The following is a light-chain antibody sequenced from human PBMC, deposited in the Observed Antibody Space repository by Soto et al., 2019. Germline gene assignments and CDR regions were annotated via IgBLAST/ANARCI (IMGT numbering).Light chain of an antibody. V-gene: IGKV3-11*01. Sequence: EKMLKHSPASLSLSPGERATLSCRASQSVDSYLVWYQQKPGQAPRLLIFGASNRATGIPARFSGSGSGTDFTLTINSLEPEDFAVYYCQQRSSWPITFGQGTRLEIK. CDR1: QSVDSY. CDR3: QQRSSWPIT. CDR2: GAS. J-gene: IGKJ5*01.